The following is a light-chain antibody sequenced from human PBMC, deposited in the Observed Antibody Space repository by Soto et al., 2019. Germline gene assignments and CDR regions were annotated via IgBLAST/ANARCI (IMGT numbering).Light chain of an antibody. J-gene: IGKJ5*01. V-gene: IGKV3-20*01. CDR2: GAS. CDR3: QQYGSPIT. CDR1: QIVSSSY. Sequence: EIVLTQSPGTLSLSPGGRATLSCRASQIVSSSYLAWYQQKPGQAPRLLIYGASSRATGITDRFSGSWSGTVFTLTISRLEPEDFAVYYCQQYGSPITFGQGTRLEIK.